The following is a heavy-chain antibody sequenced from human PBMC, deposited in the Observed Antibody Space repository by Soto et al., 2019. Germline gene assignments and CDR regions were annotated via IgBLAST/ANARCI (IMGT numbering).Heavy chain of an antibody. CDR2: IYPGDSDT. J-gene: IGHJ4*02. V-gene: IGHV5-51*01. CDR1: GYSFTRYW. Sequence: SGESLKISCKGSGYSFTRYWIAWVRQMPGKGLEWMGIIYPGDSDTRYRPSFQGQVTISADKSISTAYLQWNSLKASDTAMYYCARHSDYGGKSDYWGQRTLVTVSS. CDR3: ARHSDYGGKSDY. D-gene: IGHD4-17*01.